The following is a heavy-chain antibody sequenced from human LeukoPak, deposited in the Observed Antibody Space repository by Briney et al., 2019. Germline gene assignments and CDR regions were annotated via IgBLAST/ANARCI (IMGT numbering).Heavy chain of an antibody. CDR3: ARLPLRSIAVGYYGMDV. V-gene: IGHV1-69*13. J-gene: IGHJ6*02. CDR2: IIPIFGTA. D-gene: IGHD6-6*01. CDR1: GGTFSSYA. Sequence: ASVKVSCKASGGTFSSYAISWVRQAPGQGLEWMGGIIPIFGTANYSQKFQGRVTITADESTSTAYMELSSLRSEDTAVYYCARLPLRSIAVGYYGMDVWGQGTTVTVSS.